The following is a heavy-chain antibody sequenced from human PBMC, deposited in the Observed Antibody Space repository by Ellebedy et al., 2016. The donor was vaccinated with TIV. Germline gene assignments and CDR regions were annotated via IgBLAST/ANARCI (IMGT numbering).Heavy chain of an antibody. V-gene: IGHV3-49*03. CDR2: IRSKAYGGTT. J-gene: IGHJ3*02. Sequence: GESLKISXTASGFTFGDYAMSWFRQAPGKGLEWVGFIRSKAYGGTTEYAASVKGRFTISRDDSKSIAYLQMNSLKTEDTAVYYCTRELIGYYDSRGAFDIWGQGTMVTVSS. CDR1: GFTFGDYA. D-gene: IGHD3-22*01. CDR3: TRELIGYYDSRGAFDI.